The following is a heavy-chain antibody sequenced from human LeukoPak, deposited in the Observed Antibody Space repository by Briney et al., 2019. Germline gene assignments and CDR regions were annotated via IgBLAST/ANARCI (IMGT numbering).Heavy chain of an antibody. Sequence: WGSLRLSRAASGFTLSRFAMHWVRQAPGQGLEWVAFLQSDGNNRYYADSVKGRFTISRDNSKNTLFLQMSSLRAEDTAVYYCAKNWATYYFDYWGQGTLVIVSS. CDR2: LQSDGNNR. CDR1: GFTLSRFA. J-gene: IGHJ4*02. CDR3: AKNWATYYFDY. D-gene: IGHD3-16*01. V-gene: IGHV3-30*02.